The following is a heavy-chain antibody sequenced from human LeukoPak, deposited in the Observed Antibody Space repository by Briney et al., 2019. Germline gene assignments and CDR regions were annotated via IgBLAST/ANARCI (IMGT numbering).Heavy chain of an antibody. CDR2: IYTSGST. V-gene: IGHV4-4*07. CDR1: GGSISSYY. J-gene: IGHJ4*02. CDR3: ARLHRDSSGWYYFDY. Sequence: PETLSLTCTVSGGSISSYYWSWIRQPAGKGLEWIGRIYTSGSTNYNPSLKSRVTMSVDTSKNQFSLKLSSVTAADTAVYYCARLHRDSSGWYYFDYWGQGTLVTVSS. D-gene: IGHD6-19*01.